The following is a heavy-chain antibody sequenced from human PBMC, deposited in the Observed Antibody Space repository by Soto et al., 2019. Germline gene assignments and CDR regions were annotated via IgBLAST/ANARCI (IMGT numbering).Heavy chain of an antibody. J-gene: IGHJ6*03. D-gene: IGHD4-17*01. CDR3: AKDQRYGDRYNYYHMDV. V-gene: IGHV3-48*01. CDR2: ISSTSFTI. CDR1: GFTFSSHS. Sequence: EVQVVESGGGLVQAGGSLRLSCEASGFTFSSHSMNWVRQAPGKGLEWLSYISSTSFTIHYADSVKGRFTISRDNAKNALYLQMNSLRGEDTAVYFCAKDQRYGDRYNYYHMDVWGKGTTVTVSS.